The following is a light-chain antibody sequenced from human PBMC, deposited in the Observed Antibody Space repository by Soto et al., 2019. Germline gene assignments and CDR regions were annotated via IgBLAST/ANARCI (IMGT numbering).Light chain of an antibody. V-gene: IGKV3-20*01. Sequence: ESVVTQSPGNLSLSPGERATLSCRASQSVTSSYLAWYQQKPGQAPRLLFYGASSRATGIPDRFSGNGSGTNFTLNISRLEPEYFAVYYCQQFGNSPWTFGQGTKVEIK. CDR3: QQFGNSPWT. CDR1: QSVTSSY. J-gene: IGKJ1*01. CDR2: GAS.